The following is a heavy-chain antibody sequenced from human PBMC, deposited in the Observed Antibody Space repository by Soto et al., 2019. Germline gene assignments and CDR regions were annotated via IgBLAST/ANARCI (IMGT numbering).Heavy chain of an antibody. V-gene: IGHV1-69*13. CDR2: IIPIFGTA. Sequence: ASVKVSCKASGGTFSSYAISWVRQAPGQGLEWMGGIIPIFGTANYAQKFQGRVTITADESTSTAYMELSSLRSEDTAVYYCARVKLDGPMVRGVIIFRSFDYWGQGTLVTVSS. J-gene: IGHJ4*02. CDR3: ARVKLDGPMVRGVIIFRSFDY. D-gene: IGHD3-10*01. CDR1: GGTFSSYA.